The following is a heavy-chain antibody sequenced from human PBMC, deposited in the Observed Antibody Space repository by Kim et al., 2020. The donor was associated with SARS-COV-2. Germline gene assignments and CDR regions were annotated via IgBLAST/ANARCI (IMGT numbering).Heavy chain of an antibody. CDR3: ARVPLTGYYSPYYYYGMDV. CDR2: IYYSGST. J-gene: IGHJ6*02. D-gene: IGHD3-9*01. V-gene: IGHV4-59*01. Sequence: SETLSLTCTVSGGSISSYYWSWIRQPPGKGLEWIGYIYYSGSTNYNPSLKSRVTISVDTSKNQFSLKLSSVTAADTAVYYCARVPLTGYYSPYYYYGMDVWGQGTTVTVSS. CDR1: GGSISSYY.